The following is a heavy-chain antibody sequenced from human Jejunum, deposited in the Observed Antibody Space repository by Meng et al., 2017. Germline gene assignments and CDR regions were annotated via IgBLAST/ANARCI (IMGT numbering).Heavy chain of an antibody. Sequence: GGLGGGLVQPGGSLRLSCAASGFTFSSHWMHWVRQAPGKGLVWLSRVSTDGTITNYADSVKGRFTISRDNAKDTVFLEMNSLRVEDTAVYYCASDRITDWGQGTLVTVSS. CDR1: GFTFSSHW. CDR3: ASDRITD. CDR2: VSTDGTIT. J-gene: IGHJ1*01. V-gene: IGHV3-74*01. D-gene: IGHD3-16*01.